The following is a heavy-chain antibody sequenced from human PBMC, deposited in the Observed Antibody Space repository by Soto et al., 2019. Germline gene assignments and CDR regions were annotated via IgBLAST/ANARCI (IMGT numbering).Heavy chain of an antibody. D-gene: IGHD3-3*01. V-gene: IGHV3-30-3*01. CDR1: GFTFGSFA. J-gene: IGHJ5*02. CDR3: AKDPLYWSGASWHQEGVRYFDT. Sequence: GSLRLSCAVSGFTFGSFAMHWVRQAQGRGLEWVGVISYDGGRNYYADFAKGRFTISRDNSKNTLYLQMNNLRGDDTDVYYCAKDPLYWSGASWHQEGVRYFDTWGQGTQATASS. CDR2: ISYDGGRN.